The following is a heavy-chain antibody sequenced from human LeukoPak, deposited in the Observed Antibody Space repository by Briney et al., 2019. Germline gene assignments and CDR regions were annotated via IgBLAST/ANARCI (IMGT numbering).Heavy chain of an antibody. D-gene: IGHD6-6*01. Sequence: SETRSLTYAVSGVSMSHFHWNWFRQPPGKGLEWVGSIFYNEDANYNPSVKSRVTMSVDMSKRQLSLRLTYVTAADTAVYYCAKGEAVPSSPFAHWGEAGLVTVSS. V-gene: IGHV4-59*03. CDR1: GVSMSHFH. J-gene: IGHJ4*02. CDR2: IFYNEDA. CDR3: AKGEAVPSSPFAH.